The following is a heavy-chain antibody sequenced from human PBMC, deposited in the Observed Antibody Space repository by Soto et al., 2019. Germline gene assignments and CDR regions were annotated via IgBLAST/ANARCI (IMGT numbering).Heavy chain of an antibody. D-gene: IGHD2-15*01. CDR1: GGSISSYY. J-gene: IGHJ6*03. V-gene: IGHV4-59*08. Sequence: SETLSLTCTVSGGSISSYYWSWIRQPPGKGLEWIGYIYYSGSTNYNPSLKSRVTISVDTSKNQFSLKLSSVTAADTAVYYCGRVVVVAAVDYYYMDVWGKGTTVTVSS. CDR3: GRVVVVAAVDYYYMDV. CDR2: IYYSGST.